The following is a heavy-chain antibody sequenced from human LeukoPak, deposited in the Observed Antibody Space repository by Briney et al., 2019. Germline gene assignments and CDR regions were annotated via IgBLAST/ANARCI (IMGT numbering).Heavy chain of an antibody. CDR1: GGSISGYY. CDR2: IYYSGST. V-gene: IGHV4-59*01. J-gene: IGHJ3*02. Sequence: PSETLSLTCTVSGGSISGYYWSWIRQPPGKGPEWIGYIYYSGSTNYNPSLKSRVTISVDTSKNQFSLKLSSVTAADTAVYYCARDRPGAWDYYDSRAFDIWGQGTMVTVSS. D-gene: IGHD3-22*01. CDR3: ARDRPGAWDYYDSRAFDI.